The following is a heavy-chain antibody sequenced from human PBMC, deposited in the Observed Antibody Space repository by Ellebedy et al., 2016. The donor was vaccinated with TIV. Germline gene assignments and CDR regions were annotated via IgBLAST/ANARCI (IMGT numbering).Heavy chain of an antibody. CDR3: ARDGATTGFEGWGTFDY. Sequence: ASVKVSXKASGYTFTSYAMHWVRQAPGQRLEWMGWINAGNGNTKYSQKFQGRVTITRDTSASTAYMELSSLRSEDTAVYYCARDGATTGFEGWGTFDYWGQGTLVTVSS. V-gene: IGHV1-3*01. J-gene: IGHJ4*02. D-gene: IGHD3-16*01. CDR2: INAGNGNT. CDR1: GYTFTSYA.